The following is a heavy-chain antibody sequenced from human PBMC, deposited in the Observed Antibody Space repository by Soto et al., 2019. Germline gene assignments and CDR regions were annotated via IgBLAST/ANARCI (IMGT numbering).Heavy chain of an antibody. Sequence: ASVKVSCTDFGYTFISYGISWVRQAPGQGLEWMGWISAYNGNTNYAQKLQGRVTMTTDTSISTAYMELSRLRADDTAVYYCARAPEGMDVGGQGTTVTVSS. V-gene: IGHV1-18*04. J-gene: IGHJ6*02. CDR3: ARAPEGMDV. CDR2: ISAYNGNT. CDR1: GYTFISYG.